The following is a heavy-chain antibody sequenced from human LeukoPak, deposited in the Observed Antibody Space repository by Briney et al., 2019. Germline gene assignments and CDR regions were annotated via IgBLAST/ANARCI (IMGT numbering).Heavy chain of an antibody. CDR3: ARQYSSGWYEGLDWFDP. V-gene: IGHV3-21*01. CDR1: GFTFSSYS. CDR2: ISSSSSYI. J-gene: IGHJ5*02. Sequence: GGSLRLSCAASGFTFSSYSMNWVRQAPGKGLEWVSSISSSSSYIYCADSVKGRFTISRDNAKNSLYLQMNSLRAEDAAVYYCARQYSSGWYEGLDWFDPWGQGTLVTVSS. D-gene: IGHD6-19*01.